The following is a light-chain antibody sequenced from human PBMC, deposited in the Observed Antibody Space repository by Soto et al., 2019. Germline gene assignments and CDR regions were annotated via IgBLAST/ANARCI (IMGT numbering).Light chain of an antibody. CDR1: SSDVGGYNY. CDR3: SSYASASTLLYL. CDR2: GVT. Sequence: ALTQPASVSGSPGKSITISCTGTSSDVGGYNYFSWYQQHPGIAPKLLIYGVTNRPSGVSTRFSGSKSGNTASLTLSGLQAEDEADYHCSSYASASTLLYLFGTGTKVTFL. J-gene: IGLJ1*01. V-gene: IGLV2-14*01.